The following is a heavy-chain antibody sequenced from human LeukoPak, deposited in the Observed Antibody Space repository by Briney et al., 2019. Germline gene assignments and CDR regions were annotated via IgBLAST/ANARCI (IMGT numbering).Heavy chain of an antibody. Sequence: PSQTLSLTCAVSGGSISSGGYSWSWIRQPPGKGLEWIGYIYHSGSTYYNPSLKSRVTISVDRSKNQFSLKLSSVTAADTAVYYCARGGGYCSSTSCYTGDYFDYWGQGTLVTVSS. J-gene: IGHJ4*02. CDR3: ARGGGYCSSTSCYTGDYFDY. V-gene: IGHV4-30-2*01. CDR1: GGSISSGGYS. CDR2: IYHSGST. D-gene: IGHD2-2*02.